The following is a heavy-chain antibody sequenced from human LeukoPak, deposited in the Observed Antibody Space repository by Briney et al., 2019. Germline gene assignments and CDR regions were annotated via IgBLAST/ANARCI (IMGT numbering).Heavy chain of an antibody. CDR1: GVSISSGGYY. CDR3: ARSCSSSTSCYTGGMDV. V-gene: IGHV4-31*03. CDR2: IYYSGST. J-gene: IGHJ6*02. D-gene: IGHD2-2*02. Sequence: KSSETLSLTCTVSGVSISSGGYYWSWIRQHPGKGLEWIGYIYYSGSTYYNPSLKSRVTISVDTSKNQFSLKLSSVTAADTAVYYCARSCSSSTSCYTGGMDVWGQGTTVTVSS.